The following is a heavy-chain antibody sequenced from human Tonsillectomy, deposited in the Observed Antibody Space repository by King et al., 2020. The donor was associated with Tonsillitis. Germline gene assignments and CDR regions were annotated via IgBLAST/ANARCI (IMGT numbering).Heavy chain of an antibody. J-gene: IGHJ4*02. V-gene: IGHV3-48*03. CDR3: AGGEVGPLFDY. D-gene: IGHD1-26*01. CDR2: ISNSGSII. CDR1: GFTFSSYE. Sequence: VQLVESGGGLVQPGGSLRLSCAASGFTFSSYEMNWVRQAPGKGLEWVSYISNSGSIIYYADSVKGRLTISRDNAKNSLYLQMNSLRAEDTALYYWAGGEVGPLFDYWGQGTLVTVSS.